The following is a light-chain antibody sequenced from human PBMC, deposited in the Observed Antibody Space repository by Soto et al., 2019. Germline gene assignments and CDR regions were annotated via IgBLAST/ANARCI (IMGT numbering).Light chain of an antibody. Sequence: QLVLTQPPSASGTPGQRVTISCSGISSNIGSNTVNWYQQLPGTAPKLLFYSNNQRPSGVPDRFSGSKSGTSASLAISGLQSEDEADYYCAAWDDSLNGPVFGGGTKLTVL. CDR2: SNN. J-gene: IGLJ2*01. CDR3: AAWDDSLNGPV. V-gene: IGLV1-44*01. CDR1: SSNIGSNT.